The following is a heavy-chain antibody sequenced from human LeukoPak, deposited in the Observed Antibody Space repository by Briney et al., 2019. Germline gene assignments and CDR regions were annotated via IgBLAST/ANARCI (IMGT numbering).Heavy chain of an antibody. CDR1: GGSISSGDYY. CDR3: ARRIAAAGTDYFDY. D-gene: IGHD6-13*01. J-gene: IGHJ4*02. Sequence: SETLSLTCTVSGGSISSGDYYWSWIRQPPGKGLEWIGYIYYSGSTYYNPSLKSRVTISVDTSKNQFSLKLSFVTAADTAVYYCARRIAAAGTDYFDYWGQGTLVTVSS. CDR2: IYYSGST. V-gene: IGHV4-30-4*01.